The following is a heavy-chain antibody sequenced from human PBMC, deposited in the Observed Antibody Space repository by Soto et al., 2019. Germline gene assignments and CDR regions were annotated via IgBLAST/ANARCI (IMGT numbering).Heavy chain of an antibody. Sequence: EVQLLESGGDLIQPGGSLRLSCAASGFSFSSYPMSWVRQAPGKGLEWVAAISGAGVSTYYADSVRGRFTISRENSKNTLYLQMSXLRAEDTALYYCAKDHLTSGGTFWFDPWGQGTLVTVSS. CDR1: GFSFSSYP. CDR3: AKDHLTSGGTFWFDP. D-gene: IGHD6-13*01. J-gene: IGHJ5*02. CDR2: ISGAGVST. V-gene: IGHV3-23*01.